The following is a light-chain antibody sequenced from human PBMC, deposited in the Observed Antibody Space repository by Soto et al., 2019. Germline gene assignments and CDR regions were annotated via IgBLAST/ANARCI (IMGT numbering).Light chain of an antibody. CDR1: SSKIRGNT. J-gene: IGLJ1*01. V-gene: IGLV1-44*01. CDR3: AAWDDSLNGHV. CDR2: SNN. Sequence: QSVLTQPPSASGTPGQRVTISCSGSSSKIRGNTVNWYQQLPGTAPKLLIYSNNQRPSGVPDRFSGSKSGTSASLAISGLQSEDEADYYCAAWDDSLNGHVFGTGTKVTVL.